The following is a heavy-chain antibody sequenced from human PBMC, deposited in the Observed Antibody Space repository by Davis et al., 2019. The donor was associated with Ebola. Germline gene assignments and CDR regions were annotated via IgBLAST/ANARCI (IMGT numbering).Heavy chain of an antibody. J-gene: IGHJ6*02. V-gene: IGHV3-48*03. Sequence: GESLKISCAASGFTFSSYEMNWVRQAPGKGLEWVSYISSSGSTTYYADSVKGRFTISRDNAKNSLYLQMNSLRAEDTAVYYCARDAVWFGELRAEYYYGMDVWGQGTTVTVSS. D-gene: IGHD3-10*01. CDR2: ISSSGSTT. CDR3: ARDAVWFGELRAEYYYGMDV. CDR1: GFTFSSYE.